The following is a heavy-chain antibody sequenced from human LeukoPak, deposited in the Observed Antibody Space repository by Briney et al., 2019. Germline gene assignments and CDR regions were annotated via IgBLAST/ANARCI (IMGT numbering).Heavy chain of an antibody. CDR3: ARVSSTDIVDYYYMDV. CDR2: ISSSSSYI. CDR1: GFTFSSYS. J-gene: IGHJ6*03. Sequence: PGGSLRLSCAASGFTFSSYSMNWVRQAPGKGLEWVSSISSSSSYIYYADSVKGRFTISRDNAKNSLYLQMNSLRAEDTAVYYCARVSSTDIVDYYYMDVWGKGTTVTVSS. V-gene: IGHV3-21*01. D-gene: IGHD2-15*01.